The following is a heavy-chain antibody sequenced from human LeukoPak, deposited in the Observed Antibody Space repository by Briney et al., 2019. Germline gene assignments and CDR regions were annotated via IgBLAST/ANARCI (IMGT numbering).Heavy chain of an antibody. CDR2: ITGSGDRA. V-gene: IGHV3-23*01. Sequence: GGSLRLSCAASGFSFSSYAMSWVRQAPRKGLEWVSAITGSGDRAYYADSVKGRSAISRDDSKNTLYLQMNNLKVEDTAVYYCAKGRCSGVGCDSFHSWGQGALVTVSS. CDR3: AKGRCSGVGCDSFHS. J-gene: IGHJ4*02. D-gene: IGHD2-15*01. CDR1: GFSFSSYA.